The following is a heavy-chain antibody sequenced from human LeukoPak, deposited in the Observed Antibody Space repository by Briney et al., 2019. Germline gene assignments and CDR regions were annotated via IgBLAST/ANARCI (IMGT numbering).Heavy chain of an antibody. CDR1: GGSISSSSYY. CDR3: ASLSPDTAMVYYYYYMDV. Sequence: KPSETLSLTCTVSGGSISSSSYYWGWIRQPPGKGLEWIGSIYYRGSTYYNPSLKSRVTISVDTSKNQFSLKLSSVTAADTAVYYCASLSPDTAMVYYYYYMDVWGKGTTVTVSS. J-gene: IGHJ6*03. V-gene: IGHV4-39*01. CDR2: IYYRGST. D-gene: IGHD5-18*01.